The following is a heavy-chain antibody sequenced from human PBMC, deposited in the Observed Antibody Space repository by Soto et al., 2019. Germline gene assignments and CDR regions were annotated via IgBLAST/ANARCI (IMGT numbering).Heavy chain of an antibody. Sequence: QVQLVQSGAEVKKPGASVKVSCKASGYTFIGYYMHWVRQAPGQGLEWMGWINPNSGGTNYAQKFQGRVTMTRDTSINTAYMELSRLRSDDTAVYYCAREEVTTRNSGGMDVWGQGTTVTVSS. CDR2: INPNSGGT. CDR3: AREEVTTRNSGGMDV. CDR1: GYTFIGYY. D-gene: IGHD1-7*01. J-gene: IGHJ6*02. V-gene: IGHV1-2*02.